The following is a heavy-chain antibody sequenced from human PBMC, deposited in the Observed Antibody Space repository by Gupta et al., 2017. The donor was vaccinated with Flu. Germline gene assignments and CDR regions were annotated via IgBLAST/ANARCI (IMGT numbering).Heavy chain of an antibody. Sequence: FTGYYIHWVRQAPGQGLEWMGRINSNNGDANYAQKFQGRVTMTRDTSITTAYMELSRLRSDDTAVFYCARVLYYDSDFDYWGQGTLVTVSS. CDR2: INSNNGDA. CDR3: ARVLYYDSDFDY. V-gene: IGHV1-2*06. J-gene: IGHJ4*02. D-gene: IGHD3-3*01. CDR1: FTGYY.